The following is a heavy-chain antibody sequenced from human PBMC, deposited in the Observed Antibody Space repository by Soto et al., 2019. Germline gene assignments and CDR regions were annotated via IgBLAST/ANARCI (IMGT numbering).Heavy chain of an antibody. CDR3: ARRIYSRSTKYYFDY. D-gene: IGHD6-13*01. J-gene: IGHJ4*02. CDR1: GGSISSSIYY. Sequence: PSETMSLTCRVAGGSISSSIYYWGWISQPPGKGLEWIGSIYYSGSTYYNPSLKSRVTISVDTSKNQFSLKLSSVTAADTAVYYCARRIYSRSTKYYFDYWGQGTLVTVSS. V-gene: IGHV4-39*01. CDR2: IYYSGST.